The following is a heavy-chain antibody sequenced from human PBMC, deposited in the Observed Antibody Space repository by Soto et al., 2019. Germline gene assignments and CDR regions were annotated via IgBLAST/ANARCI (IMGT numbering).Heavy chain of an antibody. CDR1: GASISRSNYY. CDR2: AYYSGST. V-gene: IGHV4-39*01. Sequence: SETLSLTCTVSGASISRSNYYWAWIRQLPGTGLEWIGSAYYSGSTYYNPSLKSRVTISVDTSKNQFSLKLSSVTAADTAVYYCARRDALYYFDSSGWFDYWGQGTLVTVSS. J-gene: IGHJ4*02. D-gene: IGHD3-22*01. CDR3: ARRDALYYFDSSGWFDY.